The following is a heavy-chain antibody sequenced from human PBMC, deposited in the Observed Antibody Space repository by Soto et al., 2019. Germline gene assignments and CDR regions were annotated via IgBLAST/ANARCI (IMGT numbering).Heavy chain of an antibody. V-gene: IGHV3-30*18. J-gene: IGHJ4*02. CDR3: AKEPYTHWNPQPLDY. D-gene: IGHD1-1*01. CDR2: ISYDGSNN. CDR1: GFTSRSYG. Sequence: GGSLRLSCADSGFTSRSYGVRWGRQATGKGLEMVAVISYDGSNNHYADSVKGRFTISRDNSKNTLYLQMNSLRAEDTAVYYCAKEPYTHWNPQPLDYWGQGTLVTVSS.